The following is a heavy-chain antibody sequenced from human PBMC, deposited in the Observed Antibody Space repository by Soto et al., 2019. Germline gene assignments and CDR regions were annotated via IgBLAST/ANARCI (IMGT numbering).Heavy chain of an antibody. CDR2: VHHSGNT. Sequence: TSETLSLTCTVSGASISSSYWSWPRQSPGKGLEWIGHVHHSGNTNYNPSLKSRVTMSVDTSRNQFSVKLRSVTTADTAVYYCARGYYDSNGQSNTFDIWGQGTMVTVSS. D-gene: IGHD3-22*01. J-gene: IGHJ3*02. CDR3: ARGYYDSNGQSNTFDI. V-gene: IGHV4-59*01. CDR1: GASISSSY.